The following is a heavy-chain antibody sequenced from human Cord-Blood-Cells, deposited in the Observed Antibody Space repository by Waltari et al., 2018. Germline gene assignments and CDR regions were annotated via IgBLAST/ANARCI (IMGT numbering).Heavy chain of an antibody. CDR1: GGSISSDY. CDR2: IYYSGST. CDR3: AIFYGSGSYVYWYFDL. V-gene: IGHV4-59*01. Sequence: QVQLQESGPGLVKPSETLSLPCTVSGGSISSDYWSWIRQPPGKGLEWIGYIYYSGSTNYNPSLKSRVTISVDTSKNQFSLKLSSVTAADTAVYYCAIFYGSGSYVYWYFDLWGRGTLVTVSS. J-gene: IGHJ2*01. D-gene: IGHD3-10*01.